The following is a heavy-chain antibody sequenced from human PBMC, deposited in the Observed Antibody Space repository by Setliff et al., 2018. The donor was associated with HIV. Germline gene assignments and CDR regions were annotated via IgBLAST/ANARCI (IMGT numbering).Heavy chain of an antibody. Sequence: PGGSLRLSCAASGFTFITYTTHWVRQAPGKGLEWVAVISYDGSNEYYADSVKGRFTISRDNSKNTLYLQMNSLRAEDTAVYYCAKGPVTDSEVYFDYWGQGTLVTVSS. CDR1: GFTFITYT. CDR2: ISYDGSNE. J-gene: IGHJ4*02. D-gene: IGHD4-4*01. CDR3: AKGPVTDSEVYFDY. V-gene: IGHV3-30*07.